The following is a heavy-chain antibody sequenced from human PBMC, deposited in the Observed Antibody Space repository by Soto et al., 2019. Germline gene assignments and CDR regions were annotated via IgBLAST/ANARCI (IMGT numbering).Heavy chain of an antibody. J-gene: IGHJ5*02. CDR2: IIPIFGTA. V-gene: IGHV1-69*13. Sequence: SVKVSCKASGGTFSSYAISWVRQAPGQGLEWMGGIIPIFGTANYAQKFQRRVTITADESTSTAYMELSSLRSEDTAVYYCASLYCSGGSCYSVYNWFDPWGQGTLVTVSS. CDR1: GGTFSSYA. D-gene: IGHD2-15*01. CDR3: ASLYCSGGSCYSVYNWFDP.